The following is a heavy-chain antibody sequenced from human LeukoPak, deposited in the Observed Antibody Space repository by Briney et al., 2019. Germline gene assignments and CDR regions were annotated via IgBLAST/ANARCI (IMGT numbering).Heavy chain of an antibody. CDR1: GFTFSSYA. V-gene: IGHV3-23*01. CDR2: ISGSGVST. J-gene: IGHJ4*02. Sequence: GGSLRLSCAASGFTFSSYAMSWVRQAPGKGLEWVSAISGSGVSTYYADSVKGRFTISRDNAKNSLYLQMNSLRAEDTALYYCAKVSSNWYSTNHRNFDYWGQGTLVTVSS. CDR3: AKVSSNWYSTNHRNFDY. D-gene: IGHD6-13*01.